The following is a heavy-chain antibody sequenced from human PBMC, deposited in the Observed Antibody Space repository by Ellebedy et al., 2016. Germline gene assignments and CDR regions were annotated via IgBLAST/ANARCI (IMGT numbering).Heavy chain of an antibody. Sequence: SVKVSXKASGGTFSSYAISWVRQAPGQGLEWMGGIIPIFGTANYAQKFQGRVTITADESTSTAYMELSSLRSEDTAVYYCARGIMTTVTPTDYWGQGTLVTVSS. CDR1: GGTFSSYA. CDR2: IIPIFGTA. J-gene: IGHJ4*02. CDR3: ARGIMTTVTPTDY. V-gene: IGHV1-69*13. D-gene: IGHD4-17*01.